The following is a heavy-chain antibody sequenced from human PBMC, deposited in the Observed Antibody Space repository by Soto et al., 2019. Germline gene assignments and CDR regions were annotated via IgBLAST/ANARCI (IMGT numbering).Heavy chain of an antibody. CDR3: ARELNPGIVVVVAATFDY. CDR1: GFTFSSYT. J-gene: IGHJ4*02. V-gene: IGHV3-21*01. Sequence: GGSLRLSCAASGFTFSSYTMTWVRQAPGKGLEWVSYISSSSSYIYYADSVKGRFTISRDNAKNSLYLQMNSLRAEDTAVYYCARELNPGIVVVVAATFDYWGQGTLVTVSS. D-gene: IGHD2-15*01. CDR2: ISSSSSYI.